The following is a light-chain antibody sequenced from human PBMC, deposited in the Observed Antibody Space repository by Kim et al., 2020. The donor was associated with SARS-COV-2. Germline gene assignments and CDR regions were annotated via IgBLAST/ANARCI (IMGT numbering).Light chain of an antibody. Sequence: QSITRSCTGSGSDVGGYSHVSWHQQYPGTAPKLMIYDVSKRPSGVPDRFSGSKSGNTASLTISGLQAEDEADYYCCSYAGSWVFGGGTKLTVL. CDR2: DVS. CDR3: CSYAGSWV. J-gene: IGLJ3*02. CDR1: GSDVGGYSH. V-gene: IGLV2-11*01.